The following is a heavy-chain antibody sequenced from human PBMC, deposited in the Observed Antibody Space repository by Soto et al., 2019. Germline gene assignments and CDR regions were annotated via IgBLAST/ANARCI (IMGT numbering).Heavy chain of an antibody. CDR1: GFSFSSYW. V-gene: IGHV3-74*01. D-gene: IGHD2-15*01. CDR3: ARGGHCSGGVCYSVGENLDY. J-gene: IGHJ4*02. CDR2: INSDGSYT. Sequence: EVQLVESGGGLVQPGGSLRLSCAASGFSFSSYWIHWVRQAPGKGLVWVSRINSDGSYTTYADSVKGRFTISRDNAKNTLFLQRNSLSAEDTAVYYCARGGHCSGGVCYSVGENLDYWGQGTLVTVSS.